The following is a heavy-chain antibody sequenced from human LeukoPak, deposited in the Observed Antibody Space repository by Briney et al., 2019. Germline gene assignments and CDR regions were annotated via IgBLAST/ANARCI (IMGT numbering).Heavy chain of an antibody. CDR2: ISSSSNYI. V-gene: IGHV3-21*01. CDR1: GLTFSSYA. J-gene: IGHJ4*02. CDR3: AQNFYDSSGLYFDY. Sequence: GGSLRLSCAASGLTFSSYAMNWVRQAPGRGLEWVSSISSSSNYIYYADSVKGRFTISRDNAKNSLYLQMNSLRAADTAVYYCAQNFYDSSGLYFDYWGQGTLVTVSS. D-gene: IGHD3-22*01.